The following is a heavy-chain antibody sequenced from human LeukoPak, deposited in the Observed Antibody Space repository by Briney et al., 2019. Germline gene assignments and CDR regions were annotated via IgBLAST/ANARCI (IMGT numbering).Heavy chain of an antibody. J-gene: IGHJ4*02. CDR3: ARHHSEEWDDTWGFDY. D-gene: IGHD1-26*01. CDR1: GYTFSSYA. V-gene: IGHV3-30-3*01. Sequence: PGGSLRLSCAASGYTFSSYAMHWVRQAPGKGLEWVAVISYDGSNKYYADSVKGRFTIPRDNSKNTLYLQLNSLRSEDTAVYYCARHHSEEWDDTWGFDYWGQGTLVTVSS. CDR2: ISYDGSNK.